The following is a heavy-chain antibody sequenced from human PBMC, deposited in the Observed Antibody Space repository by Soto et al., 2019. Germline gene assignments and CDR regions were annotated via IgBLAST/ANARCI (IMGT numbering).Heavy chain of an antibody. J-gene: IGHJ6*02. CDR3: ARDAGGGSRWYTSHYYYGMDV. CDR1: RYSFTSYA. CDR2: INAGNGNT. Sequence: ASVNVSYQASRYSFTSYAMHWVRQATGQRLEWMGWINAGNGNTKYSQKFQGRVTITRDTSASTAYMELSSLRSEDTAVYYCARDAGGGSRWYTSHYYYGMDVWGQGTTVTVSS. V-gene: IGHV1-3*01. D-gene: IGHD6-13*01.